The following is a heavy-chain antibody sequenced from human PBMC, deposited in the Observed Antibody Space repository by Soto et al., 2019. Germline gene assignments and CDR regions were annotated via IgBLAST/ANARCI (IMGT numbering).Heavy chain of an antibody. CDR1: GGSFSGHS. V-gene: IGHV4-34*01. CDR2: INHSGRV. CDR3: STRAYDTNGYYRFDP. J-gene: IGHJ5*01. D-gene: IGHD3-22*01. Sequence: QVQLQQWGAGLLKPSETLSLTCAVYGGSFSGHSWTWIRQSPGKGLEWIGDINHSGRVNYSPSLMRRVTVSLDTSKNQFSLTLGAVTAADTAMYYCSTRAYDTNGYYRFDPWGQGTLVTVSS.